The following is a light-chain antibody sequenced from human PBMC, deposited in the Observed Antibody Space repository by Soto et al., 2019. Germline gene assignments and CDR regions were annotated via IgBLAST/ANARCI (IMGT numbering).Light chain of an antibody. V-gene: IGKV1-5*01. CDR3: QQYENLPT. CDR2: HAS. Sequence: DIQMTQSPSTLPASLGDRVTITCRASQSISNWFAWYQQKPGTAPKLLIYHASTLESGVPSRFSGSGSGTDFTFTISRLQPEDIATYYCQQYENLPTFGQGTRLEIK. J-gene: IGKJ5*01. CDR1: QSISNW.